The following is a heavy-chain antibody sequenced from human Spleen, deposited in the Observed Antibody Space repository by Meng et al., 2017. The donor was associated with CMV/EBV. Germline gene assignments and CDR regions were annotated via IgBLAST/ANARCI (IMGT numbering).Heavy chain of an antibody. V-gene: IGHV3-21*01. J-gene: IGHJ4*02. CDR3: ARDTPAGMSGLSDY. D-gene: IGHD3-3*01. CDR1: GFTFSSYS. Sequence: ACGFTFSSYSMNWVRQAPGKGLEWVSSISSSSSYIYYATSVTGRFTISRDNAKNSLYLQMNSLRAEDTAVYYCARDTPAGMSGLSDYWGQGTLVTVSS. CDR2: ISSSSSYI.